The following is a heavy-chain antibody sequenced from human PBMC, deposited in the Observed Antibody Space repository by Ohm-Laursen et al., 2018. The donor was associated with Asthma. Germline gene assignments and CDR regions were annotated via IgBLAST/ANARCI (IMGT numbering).Heavy chain of an antibody. Sequence: GTLSLTCTVSGGSISSTSYYWGWIRQPPGKGLEWIGYIYSTGSTNYNPSLESRVTISIDTSTNQFSLKLSSVTAADTAVYYCARGHNYNLYWGQGTLVTVSS. J-gene: IGHJ4*02. CDR2: IYSTGST. CDR3: ARGHNYNLY. D-gene: IGHD4-11*01. CDR1: GGSISSTSYY. V-gene: IGHV4-61*05.